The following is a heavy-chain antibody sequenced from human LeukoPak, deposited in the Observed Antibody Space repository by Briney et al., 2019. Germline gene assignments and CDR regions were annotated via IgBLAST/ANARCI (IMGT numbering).Heavy chain of an antibody. D-gene: IGHD3-3*01. V-gene: IGHV3-7*01. CDR1: GFTFSSYW. J-gene: IGHJ4*02. CDR2: IKHDGSEK. Sequence: GGSLRLSCVASGFTFSSYWMSWVRQAPGKGLEWVANIKHDGSEKYYVDSVKGRFAISRDNGKNSLYLQMNSLRVEDMAVYYCARAPREWLLGYHFEYWGQGTLVTVSS. CDR3: ARAPREWLLGYHFEY.